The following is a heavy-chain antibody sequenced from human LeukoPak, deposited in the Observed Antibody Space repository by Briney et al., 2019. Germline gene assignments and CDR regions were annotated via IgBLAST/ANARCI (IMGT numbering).Heavy chain of an antibody. CDR3: AKGGWSLDV. Sequence: SSETLSLTCTVSGGSISSHYWSWIRQPPGTGLEWIGYIYYSGSTNYNASLQSRVTISVDTSKNQFSLKLSSVTAADTAVYYCAKGGWSLDVWGRGTLVTVSS. J-gene: IGHJ2*01. D-gene: IGHD1-26*01. CDR2: IYYSGST. V-gene: IGHV4-59*11. CDR1: GGSISSHY.